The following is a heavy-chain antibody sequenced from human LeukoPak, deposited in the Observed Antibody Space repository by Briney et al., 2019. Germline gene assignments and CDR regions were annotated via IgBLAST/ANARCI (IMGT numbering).Heavy chain of an antibody. CDR1: GGSISSYY. J-gene: IGHJ4*02. V-gene: IGHV4-59*08. CDR2: IYYSGST. Sequence: SETLSLTCTVSGGSISSYYWSWIRQPPGKGLEWIGYIYYSGSTNYNPSLKSRVTISVDTSKNQFSLKLSSVTAADTAVYYCARHYDSSGYTSDYYFDYWGQGTLVTVSS. CDR3: ARHYDSSGYTSDYYFDY. D-gene: IGHD3-22*01.